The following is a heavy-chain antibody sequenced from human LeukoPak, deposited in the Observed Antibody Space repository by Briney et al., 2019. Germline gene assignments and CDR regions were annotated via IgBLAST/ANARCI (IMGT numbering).Heavy chain of an antibody. D-gene: IGHD3-10*01. CDR2: IDPSGGST. V-gene: IGHV1-46*01. CDR3: ARDLGLRGVTNWFDP. CDR1: GGTFSSYA. J-gene: IGHJ5*02. Sequence: ASVKVSCKASGGTFSSYAISWVRQAPGQGLEWMGIIDPSGGSTVYAQKFQGRVTMTRDTSTSTVYMELSSLRSDDTAVYYCARDLGLRGVTNWFDPWGQGTLVTVSS.